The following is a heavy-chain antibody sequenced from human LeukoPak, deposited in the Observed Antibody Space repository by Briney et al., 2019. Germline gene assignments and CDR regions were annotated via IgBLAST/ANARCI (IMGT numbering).Heavy chain of an antibody. CDR1: GGSISSSSYY. CDR3: ATTYYDFWSGYYTFDY. D-gene: IGHD3-3*01. Sequence: SETLSLTCTVSGGSISSSSYYWGWIRQPPGKGLEWIGSIYYSGSTYYNPSLKSRVTISVDTSKNQFSLKLSSVTAADTAVYYCATTYYDFWSGYYTFDYWGQGTLVTVSS. V-gene: IGHV4-39*01. J-gene: IGHJ4*02. CDR2: IYYSGST.